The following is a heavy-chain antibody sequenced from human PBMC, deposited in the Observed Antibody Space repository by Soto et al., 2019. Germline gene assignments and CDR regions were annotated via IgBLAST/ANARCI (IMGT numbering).Heavy chain of an antibody. CDR1: GGSFSGYY. CDR3: ARGLRFLEWLLSPSADRSRIGSPLDY. D-gene: IGHD3-3*01. V-gene: IGHV4-34*01. Sequence: PSETLSLTCAVYGGSFSGYYWSWIRQPPGKGLEWIGEINHSGSTNYNPSLKSRVTISVDTSKNQFSLKLSSVTAADTAVYYCARGLRFLEWLLSPSADRSRIGSPLDYWGQGTLVTVSS. CDR2: INHSGST. J-gene: IGHJ4*02.